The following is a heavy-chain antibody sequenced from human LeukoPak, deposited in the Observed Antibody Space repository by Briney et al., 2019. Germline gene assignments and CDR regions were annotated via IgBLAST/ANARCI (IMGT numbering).Heavy chain of an antibody. V-gene: IGHV3-30*18. CDR1: AFTFSSYV. Sequence: GGSLRLSCAASAFTFSSYVIHWVRQAPGKGLEWVAVISYDGSNKYYADSVKGRFTISRDNSKNTLYLQMNSLRAEDTAVYYCAKVWRGYSYGLGADVWGQGTTVTVSS. CDR3: AKVWRGYSYGLGADV. CDR2: ISYDGSNK. D-gene: IGHD5-18*01. J-gene: IGHJ6*02.